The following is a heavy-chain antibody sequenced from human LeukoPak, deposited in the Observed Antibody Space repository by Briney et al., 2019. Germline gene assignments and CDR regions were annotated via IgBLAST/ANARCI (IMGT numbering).Heavy chain of an antibody. Sequence: SGTLSLTCAVYGGSFSGYYWSWIRQPPGKGLEWIGEINHSGSTNYNPSLKSRVTISVDTSKNQFSLKLSSVTAADTAVYYCARVLYGDYDYWGQGTLVTVSS. D-gene: IGHD4-17*01. J-gene: IGHJ4*02. CDR3: ARVLYGDYDY. CDR2: INHSGST. CDR1: GGSFSGYY. V-gene: IGHV4-34*01.